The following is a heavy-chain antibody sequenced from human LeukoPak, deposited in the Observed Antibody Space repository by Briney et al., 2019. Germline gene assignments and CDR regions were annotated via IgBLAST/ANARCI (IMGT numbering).Heavy chain of an antibody. CDR3: ARGSIAARPRYNWFDP. Sequence: SETLSLTCAVYGGSFSGYYWSWIRQPPGKGLEWIGEINHSGSTNYSPSLKSRVTISVDTSKNQFSLKLSSVTAADTAVYYCARGSIAARPRYNWFDPWGQGTLVTVSS. V-gene: IGHV4-34*01. J-gene: IGHJ5*02. D-gene: IGHD6-6*01. CDR1: GGSFSGYY. CDR2: INHSGST.